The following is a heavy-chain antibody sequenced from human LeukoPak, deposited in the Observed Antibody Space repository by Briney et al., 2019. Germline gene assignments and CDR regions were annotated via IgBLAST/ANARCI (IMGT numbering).Heavy chain of an antibody. J-gene: IGHJ4*02. Sequence: GGSLRLSCAASGYTFTSYDINWVRQATGQGLEWMGWMNPNSGNTGYAQKFQGRVTMTRNTSISTAYMELSSLRSEDTAVYYCARVHDYGGDDYWGQGTLVTVSS. CDR1: GYTFTSYD. CDR2: MNPNSGNT. D-gene: IGHD4-17*01. V-gene: IGHV1-8*01. CDR3: ARVHDYGGDDY.